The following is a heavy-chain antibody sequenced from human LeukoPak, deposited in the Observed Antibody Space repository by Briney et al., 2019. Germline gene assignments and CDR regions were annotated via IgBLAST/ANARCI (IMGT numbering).Heavy chain of an antibody. Sequence: GGSLRLSCAASGFTFSSYSMNWVRQAPGKGLEWVAVISYDGSNKYYADSVKGRFTISRDNSKNTLYLQMNSPRAEDTAVYYCAKAGDGYGLDYWGQGTLVTVSS. D-gene: IGHD5-24*01. J-gene: IGHJ4*02. CDR1: GFTFSSYS. CDR2: ISYDGSNK. V-gene: IGHV3-30*18. CDR3: AKAGDGYGLDY.